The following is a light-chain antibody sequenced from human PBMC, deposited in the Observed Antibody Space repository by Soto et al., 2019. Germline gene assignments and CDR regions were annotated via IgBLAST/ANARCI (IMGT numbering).Light chain of an antibody. Sequence: EILMTQSPATLSVSPGERATLSCRASQSLNRNLAWYQQKPGQAPRPIIYGASTRANGIPARFSGSGSGTEFTLTISSLQSEDFALYYCQHYNDWPPAFTCGPGTKVDV. CDR3: QHYNDWPPAFT. CDR2: GAS. CDR1: QSLNRN. J-gene: IGKJ3*01. V-gene: IGKV3D-15*01.